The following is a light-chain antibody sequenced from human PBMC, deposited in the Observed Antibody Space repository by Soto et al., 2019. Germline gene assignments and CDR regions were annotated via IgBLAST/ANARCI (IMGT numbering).Light chain of an antibody. Sequence: IHITQSPSTLSASVGDRVTITFRASQSISVWLAWYQQKPGKAPKLLIHVASNLETGVPSRFSGSGSGTDFTFTITSLQPEDSATYYCQHYDNLPPGFGQGTRLEIK. CDR2: VAS. J-gene: IGKJ5*01. CDR1: QSISVW. V-gene: IGKV1-33*01. CDR3: QHYDNLPPG.